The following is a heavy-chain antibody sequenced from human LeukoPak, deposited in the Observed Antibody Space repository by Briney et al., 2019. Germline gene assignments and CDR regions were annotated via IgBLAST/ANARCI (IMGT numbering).Heavy chain of an antibody. CDR3: ASENARYNWFDP. Sequence: SETLSLTCTVSGVSISSYYWSWIRQPPGKGLEWIGYIYYSGSTNYNPSLKSRVTISVDTSKNQFSLKLSSVPAADTAAYYCASENARYNWFDPGGQGTLVTVSS. V-gene: IGHV4-59*12. D-gene: IGHD2-8*01. CDR1: GVSISSYY. CDR2: IYYSGST. J-gene: IGHJ5*02.